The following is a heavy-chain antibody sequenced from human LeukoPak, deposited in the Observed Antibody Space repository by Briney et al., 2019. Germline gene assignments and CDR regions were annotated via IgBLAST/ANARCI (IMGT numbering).Heavy chain of an antibody. CDR2: IYYSGST. CDR3: ARGKIARDGYNYCFDY. CDR1: GGSISSYY. D-gene: IGHD5-24*01. V-gene: IGHV4-59*12. J-gene: IGHJ4*02. Sequence: PSETLSLTCTVSGGSISSYYWSWIRQPPGKGLEWIGYIYYSGSTNYNPSLKSRVTISVDTSKNQFSLHLNSVTPEDTAVYYCARGKIARDGYNYCFDYWGQGTLVTVSS.